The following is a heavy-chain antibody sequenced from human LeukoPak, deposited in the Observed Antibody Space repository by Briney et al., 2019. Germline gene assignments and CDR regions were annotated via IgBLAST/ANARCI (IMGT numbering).Heavy chain of an antibody. CDR1: GFTFSSYW. CDR3: AKGGGELGSGSLDY. Sequence: GGSLRLSCAASGFTFSSYWMHWVRQAPGTGLVWVSRINSDGNYIDYADSVKGRLTISRDNSKNTLYLQMNSLTTEDTAVYYCAKGGGELGSGSLDYWGQGTLVTVSS. CDR2: INSDGNYI. J-gene: IGHJ4*02. D-gene: IGHD3-10*01. V-gene: IGHV3-74*01.